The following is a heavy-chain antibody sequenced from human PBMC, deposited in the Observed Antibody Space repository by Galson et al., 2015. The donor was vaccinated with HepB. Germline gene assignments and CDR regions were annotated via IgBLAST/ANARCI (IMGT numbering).Heavy chain of an antibody. Sequence: SLRLSCAASGLTFTNAWMHWVRQAPGKGLEWVGRIRSKSDGGTTEYAAPVQGRFTISRDDSKNTLYLEMNSLKTEDTAMYYCTWSSGGWNWGQGTLVTVSS. J-gene: IGHJ4*02. CDR2: IRSKSDGGTT. V-gene: IGHV3-15*07. D-gene: IGHD6-19*01. CDR1: GLTFTNAW. CDR3: TWSSGGWN.